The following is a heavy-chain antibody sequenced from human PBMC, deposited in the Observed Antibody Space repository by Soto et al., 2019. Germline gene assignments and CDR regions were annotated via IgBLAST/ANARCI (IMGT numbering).Heavy chain of an antibody. Sequence: QVQLVESGGGLVKPGGSLRLSCAASGFTFSDYYMSWIRQAPGKGLEWVSYISSSGSTIYYADSVKGRFTISRDNAKNSLDLQMNSLRAEDTAVYYCARDPNHYDSSGYYPPFRYYGMDVWGQGTTITVSS. J-gene: IGHJ6*02. CDR1: GFTFSDYY. V-gene: IGHV3-11*01. D-gene: IGHD3-22*01. CDR2: ISSSGSTI. CDR3: ARDPNHYDSSGYYPPFRYYGMDV.